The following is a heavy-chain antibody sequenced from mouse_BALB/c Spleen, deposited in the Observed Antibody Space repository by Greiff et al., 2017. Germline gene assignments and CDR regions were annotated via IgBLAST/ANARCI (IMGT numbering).Heavy chain of an antibody. CDR1: GYSITSGYY. CDR3: ARDRRRTWFAY. J-gene: IGHJ3*01. V-gene: IGHV3-6*02. CDR2: ISYDGSN. Sequence: DVHLVESGPGLVKPSQSLSLTCSVTGYSITSGYYWNWIRQFPGNKLEWMGYISYDGSNNYNPSLKNRISITRDTSKNQFFLKLNSVTTEDTATYYCARDRRRTWFAYWGQGTLVTVSA.